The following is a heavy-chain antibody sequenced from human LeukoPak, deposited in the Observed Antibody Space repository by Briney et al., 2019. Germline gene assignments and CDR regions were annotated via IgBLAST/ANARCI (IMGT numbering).Heavy chain of an antibody. CDR2: INHSGST. Sequence: SETLSLTYAVYGGSLSVYYWSWISQPPGKGLEWSGEINHSGSTTYNPSLKSRVTISVDTSTNQFSLKLRSVTASDTAVYYCAGFTYYYDSSGYPKPDYWGPGTLVTVSS. CDR3: AGFTYYYDSSGYPKPDY. CDR1: GGSLSVYY. J-gene: IGHJ4*02. D-gene: IGHD3-22*01. V-gene: IGHV4-34*01.